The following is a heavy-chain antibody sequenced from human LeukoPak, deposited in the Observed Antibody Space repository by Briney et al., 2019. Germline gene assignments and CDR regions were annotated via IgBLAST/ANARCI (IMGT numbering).Heavy chain of an antibody. D-gene: IGHD3-10*01. CDR3: ARGSGSMVRGVIMGENWFDP. CDR2: ISAYNGNT. Sequence: GASVKVSCEASGYTFTNYGISWVRQAPGQGLEWMGWISAYNGNTNYAQKVQGRVTTTTDTSTSTAYMELRSLRSDDTAVYYCARGSGSMVRGVIMGENWFDPWGQGTLVTVSS. V-gene: IGHV1-18*04. CDR1: GYTFTNYG. J-gene: IGHJ5*02.